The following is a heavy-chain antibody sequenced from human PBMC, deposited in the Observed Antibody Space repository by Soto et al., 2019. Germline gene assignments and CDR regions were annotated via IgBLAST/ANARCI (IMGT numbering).Heavy chain of an antibody. Sequence: SETLSLTCTVSGGSISSSSYYWGWIRQPPGKGLEWIGSIYYSGSTYYNPSLKSRVTISVDTSKNQFSLKLSSVTAADTAVYYCARHEWIDWLPKNYFDYWGQGTLVTVSS. V-gene: IGHV4-39*01. D-gene: IGHD3-9*01. CDR2: IYYSGST. J-gene: IGHJ4*02. CDR1: GGSISSSSYY. CDR3: ARHEWIDWLPKNYFDY.